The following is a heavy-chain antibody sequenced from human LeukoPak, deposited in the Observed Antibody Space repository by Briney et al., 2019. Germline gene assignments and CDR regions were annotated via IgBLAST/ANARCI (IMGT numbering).Heavy chain of an antibody. CDR3: ARVFRGYSYGPLGY. D-gene: IGHD5-18*01. J-gene: IGHJ4*02. V-gene: IGHV4-4*07. Sequence: PSETLSLTCTVSGGSISSYYWSWIRQPAGKGLEWIGRIYSSGSTNYNPSLKSRVTISVDTSKNQFSLKLSSVTAADTAVYYCARVFRGYSYGPLGYWGQGTLVTVSS. CDR2: IYSSGST. CDR1: GGSISSYY.